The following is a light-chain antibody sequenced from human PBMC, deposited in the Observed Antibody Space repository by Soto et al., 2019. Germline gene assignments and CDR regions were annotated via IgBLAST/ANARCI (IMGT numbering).Light chain of an antibody. Sequence: EIVLTQSPVTLSLSAGERATLSCRASQSVSSYLAWYQQKPGQAPRLLIYDASNRATGIPPRFSGSGSATDFTLTISSLEAEDFAVYYCQQRSDWPLTFGGGTKVEIK. CDR3: QQRSDWPLT. J-gene: IGKJ4*01. CDR1: QSVSSY. V-gene: IGKV3-11*01. CDR2: DAS.